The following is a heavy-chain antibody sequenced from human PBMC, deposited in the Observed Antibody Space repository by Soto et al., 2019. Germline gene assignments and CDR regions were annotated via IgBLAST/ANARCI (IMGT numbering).Heavy chain of an antibody. CDR2: IDNVGGTI. J-gene: IGHJ4*02. CDR1: RSPFGDSL. D-gene: IGHD6-25*01. CDR3: ATVAFGYHSHSPY. V-gene: IGHV3-11*01. Sequence: SLKLSFFSSRSPFGDSLMNWIRQSPGKGLEWLSYIDNVGGTIFYADSVRGRFTVSRDNAKYSLFLQMTALRAEDSAMYFCATVAFGYHSHSPYWGRGALVTVSS.